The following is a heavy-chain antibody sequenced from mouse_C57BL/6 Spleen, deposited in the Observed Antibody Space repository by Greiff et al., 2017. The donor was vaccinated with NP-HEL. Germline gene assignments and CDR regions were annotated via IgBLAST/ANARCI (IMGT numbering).Heavy chain of an antibody. V-gene: IGHV3-6*01. CDR1: GYSITSGYY. CDR2: ISYDGSN. CDR3: ARGGLWPRRGYAMDY. J-gene: IGHJ4*01. Sequence: DVQLQESGPGLVKPSQSLSLTCSVTGYSITSGYYWNWIRQFPGNKLEWMGYISYDGSNNYNPSLKNRISITRDTSKNQFFLKLNSVTTEDTATYYCARGGLWPRRGYAMDYWGQGTSVTVSS. D-gene: IGHD2-2*01.